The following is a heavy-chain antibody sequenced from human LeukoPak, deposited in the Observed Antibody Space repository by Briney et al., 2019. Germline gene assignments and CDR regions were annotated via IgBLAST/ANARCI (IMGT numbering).Heavy chain of an antibody. V-gene: IGHV3-23*01. J-gene: IGHJ4*02. CDR3: AKSPVVQLWFVGDY. CDR1: GFTFSSYA. CDR2: ISGSGGST. D-gene: IGHD5-18*01. Sequence: GGSLRLSCAASGFTFSSYAMSWVRQAPGKGREWVSAISGSGGSTYYADSVKGRFTISRDNSKNTLYLQMNSLRAEDTAVYYCAKSPVVQLWFVGDYWGQGTLVTVSS.